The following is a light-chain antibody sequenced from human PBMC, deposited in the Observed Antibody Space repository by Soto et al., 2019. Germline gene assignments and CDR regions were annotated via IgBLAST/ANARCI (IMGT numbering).Light chain of an antibody. J-gene: IGKJ2*01. CDR1: QSISTY. V-gene: IGKV1-39*01. Sequence: DIQMTQSPSSLSASVGDRVTITCRASQSISTYLNSYRQKPGKAPKVLIHAASNLQSGVPSRFIGGGSGTDFTLTSSSLQPEDFAAYYCHQSYSRPYTFGQGTKLEIK. CDR2: AAS. CDR3: HQSYSRPYT.